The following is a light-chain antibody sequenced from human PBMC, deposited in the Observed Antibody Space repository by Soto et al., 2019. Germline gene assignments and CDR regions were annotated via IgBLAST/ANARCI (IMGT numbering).Light chain of an antibody. J-gene: IGLJ1*01. V-gene: IGLV3-21*02. CDR1: NFGSKN. CDR2: DDS. CDR3: QVWDSSSDHLYV. Sequence: SYELTQPPSVSVAPGQTAGIPCGGDNFGSKNVHWYQQRPGQAPVLVVYDDSDRPSGIPERFSGSKSENTATLTISRVEAGDEADYYCQVWDSSSDHLYVFGSGTKVTVL.